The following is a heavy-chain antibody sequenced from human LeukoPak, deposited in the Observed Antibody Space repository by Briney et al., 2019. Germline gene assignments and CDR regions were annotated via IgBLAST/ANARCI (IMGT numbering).Heavy chain of an antibody. CDR2: IYTSGST. CDR3: ARARGEQWLVRNAFDI. Sequence: PSETLSLTCTVSGGSISSYYWSYIRQPAGKGLEWIGRIYTSGSTNYNPSLKSRVTMSVDTSKNQFSLKLSSVTAADTAVYYCARARGEQWLVRNAFDIWGQGTMVTVSS. D-gene: IGHD6-19*01. CDR1: GGSISSYY. J-gene: IGHJ3*02. V-gene: IGHV4-4*07.